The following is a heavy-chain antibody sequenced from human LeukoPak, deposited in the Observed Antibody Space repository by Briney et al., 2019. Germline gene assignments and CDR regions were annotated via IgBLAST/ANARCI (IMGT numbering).Heavy chain of an antibody. V-gene: IGHV4-30-2*01. CDR3: ARARAARLSYFDY. D-gene: IGHD6-6*01. CDR1: GGSISTISYY. J-gene: IGHJ4*02. Sequence: PSETLSLTCTISGGSISTISYYWSWIRQPPGKGLEWIGYIYHSGSTYYNPSLKSRVTISVDRSKNQFSLKLSSVTAADTAVYYCARARAARLSYFDYWGQGTLVTVSS. CDR2: IYHSGST.